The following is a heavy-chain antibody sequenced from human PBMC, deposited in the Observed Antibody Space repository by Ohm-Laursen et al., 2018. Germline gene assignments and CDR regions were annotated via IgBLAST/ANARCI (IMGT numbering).Heavy chain of an antibody. V-gene: IGHV4-59*08. J-gene: IGHJ3*02. CDR3: ARQGDVDTVSNAFDI. CDR1: GGSIRSNY. D-gene: IGHD5-18*01. Sequence: SETLSLTCTVSGGSIRSNYWSWIRQPPGKGLEWIGYIYYFGSTNYNPSLRSRVTMSVDTSKFQFSLKLSSVTAADTAVYYCARQGDVDTVSNAFDIRGQGTMVTVSS. CDR2: IYYFGST.